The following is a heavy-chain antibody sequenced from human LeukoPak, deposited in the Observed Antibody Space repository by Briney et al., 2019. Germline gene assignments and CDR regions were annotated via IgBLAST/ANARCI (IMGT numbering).Heavy chain of an antibody. Sequence: SETLSLACAVSAYSISSGYSWGWIRQSPGKGLEWIGSVSHTGSTYYNPSLKSRVTLSVDTSKNHFSLKLTSVTAADTAVYYCARGGRRMVAASHFDSWGQGDLDTVFS. V-gene: IGHV4-38-2*01. CDR1: AYSISSGYS. D-gene: IGHD2-15*01. CDR2: VSHTGST. CDR3: ARGGRRMVAASHFDS. J-gene: IGHJ4*02.